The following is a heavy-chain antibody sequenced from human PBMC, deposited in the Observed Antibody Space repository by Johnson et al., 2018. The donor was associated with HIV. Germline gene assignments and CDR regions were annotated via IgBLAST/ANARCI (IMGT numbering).Heavy chain of an antibody. CDR1: GFTFSSYA. CDR3: AREDQNWNYDHAFDI. Sequence: QVQLVESGGGVVQPGRSLRLSCAASGFTFSSYAMHWVRQAPGKGLEWVAVISYDGSNKYYADSVKGRFTISRDNSKNTLYLQMNSLRDEDTAVYYCAREDQNWNYDHAFDIWGQGTMVTVSS. CDR2: ISYDGSNK. J-gene: IGHJ3*02. V-gene: IGHV3-30*04. D-gene: IGHD1-7*01.